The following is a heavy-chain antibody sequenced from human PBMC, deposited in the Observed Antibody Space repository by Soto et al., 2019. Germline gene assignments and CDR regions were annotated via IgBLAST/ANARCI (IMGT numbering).Heavy chain of an antibody. D-gene: IGHD3-10*01. CDR3: AKDRCTSTVRKYWFFDL. CDR1: GFTFTNYA. Sequence: EVQLLESGGGLVKPGGSLRLSCAASGFTFTNYAMTWVRQAPGKGLEWVSSISGGDGDTSYADSVKGRFTISRDNSENTMFLQMNSLRPDDTAVYYCAKDRCTSTVRKYWFFDLWGRGTLVTVSS. V-gene: IGHV3-23*01. CDR2: ISGGDGDT. J-gene: IGHJ2*01.